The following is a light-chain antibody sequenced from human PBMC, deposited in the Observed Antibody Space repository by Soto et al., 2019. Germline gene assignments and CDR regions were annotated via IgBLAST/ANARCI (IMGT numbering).Light chain of an antibody. CDR1: QRVTSN. CDR3: QQYNYWPRT. CDR2: GAS. V-gene: IGKV3-15*01. J-gene: IGKJ1*01. Sequence: EIVMTQSPVTLSVSPGERATLSCRASQRVTSNLSWYQQKPGQAPRLLIYGASTRATGIPVRFSGSGSGTEFTLTISSLQSEDSAVYYCQQYNYWPRTFGQGTKVDI.